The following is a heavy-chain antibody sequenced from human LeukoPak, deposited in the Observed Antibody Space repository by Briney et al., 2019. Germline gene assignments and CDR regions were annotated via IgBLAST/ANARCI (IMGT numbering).Heavy chain of an antibody. J-gene: IGHJ4*02. CDR2: IYYSGST. CDR1: GGSISSSRYY. D-gene: IGHD6-13*01. CDR3: AKDSSSWYDFDY. Sequence: SETLSLTCTVSGGSISSSRYYWGWIRQPPGKGLEWIGSIYYSGSTYYNPSLKSRVTISVDTSKNQFSLKLSSVTAADTAVYYCAKDSSSWYDFDYWGQGTLVTVSS. V-gene: IGHV4-39*01.